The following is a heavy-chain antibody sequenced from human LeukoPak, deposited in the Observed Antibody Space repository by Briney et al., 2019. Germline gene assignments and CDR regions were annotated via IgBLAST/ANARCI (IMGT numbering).Heavy chain of an antibody. CDR3: ATGAASTGYLSHDH. D-gene: IGHD3-22*01. J-gene: IGHJ1*01. V-gene: IGHV3-23*01. CDR2: ISSTSSASGT. Sequence: GGSLRLSCAVSGFTFSSFSMSWVRQAPGKGLEWVSDISSTSSASGTHYADPVKGRFIISRDNSKNTLFLQMNSLTADDTAVYYCATGAASTGYLSHDHWGQGTLVTVSS. CDR1: GFTFSSFS.